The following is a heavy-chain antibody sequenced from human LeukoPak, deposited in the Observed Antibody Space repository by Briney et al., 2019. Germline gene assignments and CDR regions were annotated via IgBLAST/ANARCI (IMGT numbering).Heavy chain of an antibody. J-gene: IGHJ4*02. CDR2: IKQDGSEK. CDR1: GFTLSDQY. V-gene: IGHV3-7*01. Sequence: GGSLRLSCAASGFTLSDQYIDWVRQAPGKGLEWVANIKQDGSEKYYVDSVKGRFTISRDNAKNSLYLQMNSLRAEDTAVYYCARDDGSGSYHFDYWGQGTLVTVSS. D-gene: IGHD3-10*01. CDR3: ARDDGSGSYHFDY.